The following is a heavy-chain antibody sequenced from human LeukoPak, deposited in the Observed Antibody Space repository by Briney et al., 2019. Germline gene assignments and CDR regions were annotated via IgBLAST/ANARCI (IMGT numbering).Heavy chain of an antibody. CDR3: AKGGITMIYDAFDI. J-gene: IGHJ3*02. V-gene: IGHV3-23*01. Sequence: GGSLRLSCAASGFSFSGYAMSWVRQAPGKGLEWVSDISGSGGSTYYADSVEGRFTISRDNSKNTLYLQMNSLRAEDTAVYYCAKGGITMIYDAFDIWGQGTMVTVSS. D-gene: IGHD3-22*01. CDR2: ISGSGGST. CDR1: GFSFSGYA.